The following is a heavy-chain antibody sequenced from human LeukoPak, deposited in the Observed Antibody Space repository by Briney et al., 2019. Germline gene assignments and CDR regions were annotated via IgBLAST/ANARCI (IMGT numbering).Heavy chain of an antibody. CDR3: TRDHAYGYDN. CDR1: GFTFNSYE. D-gene: IGHD4-17*01. J-gene: IGHJ4*01. CDR2: ISGSDSSSGKTE. V-gene: IGHV3-48*03. Sequence: GGSLRLSCAASGFTFNSYEMNWARQSPGKGLEWVSYISGSDSSSGKTESYADSVKGRFTISRDNAKNSLFLHMNSLRVEDTGVYYCTRDHAYGYDNWGHGTLVTVSS.